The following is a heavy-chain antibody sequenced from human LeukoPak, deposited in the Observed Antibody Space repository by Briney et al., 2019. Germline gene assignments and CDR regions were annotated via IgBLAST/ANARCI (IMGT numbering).Heavy chain of an antibody. D-gene: IGHD6-19*01. CDR1: GGTFSSYA. CDR3: AREDSSSGWDY. V-gene: IGHV1-69*13. CDR2: IIPIFGTA. Sequence: ASVNVSCKASGGTFSSYAISWVRQAPGQGLEWMGGIIPIFGTANYAQKFQGRVTITADESTSTAYMELSSLRSEDTAVYYCAREDSSSGWDYWGQGTLVTASS. J-gene: IGHJ4*02.